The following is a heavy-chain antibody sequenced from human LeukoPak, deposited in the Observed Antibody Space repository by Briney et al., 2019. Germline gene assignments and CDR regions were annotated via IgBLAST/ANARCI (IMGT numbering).Heavy chain of an antibody. CDR3: ARGDDFSGDH. V-gene: IGHV3-7*04. D-gene: IGHD1-1*01. CDR2: IHPEGNEK. Sequence: GGSLRLSCVASGFTFSNFWMSWVRQAPGRGPEWVANIHPEGNEKYHVESVKGRFTISRDNAKNSLFLQMNGLRVEDTAVYYCARGDDFSGDHWGQGILVTVSS. CDR1: GFTFSNFW. J-gene: IGHJ4*02.